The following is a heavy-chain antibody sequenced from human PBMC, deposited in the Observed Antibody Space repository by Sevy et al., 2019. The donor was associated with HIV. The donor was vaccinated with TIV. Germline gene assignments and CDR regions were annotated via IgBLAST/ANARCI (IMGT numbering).Heavy chain of an antibody. D-gene: IGHD1-26*01. V-gene: IGHV1-18*01. CDR3: ARDGSGSYYGSSVQP. J-gene: IGHJ1*01. CDR1: GYTFTSYG. CDR2: ISAYNGNT. Sequence: ASVKVSCKASGYTFTSYGISWVRQAPGQGLEWMGWISAYNGNTNYAQKLQGRVTMTTDTSTSTAYMELRSLRSDDTAVYYCARDGSGSYYGSSVQPWGQGTLVTVSS.